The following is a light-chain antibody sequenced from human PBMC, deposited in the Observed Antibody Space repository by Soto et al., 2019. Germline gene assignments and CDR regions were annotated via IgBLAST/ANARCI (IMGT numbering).Light chain of an antibody. CDR2: DVS. CDR3: SSYTSSSTSYV. CDR1: SSDVGGYNY. Sequence: QSVLTQPASVSGSPGQSITISCTGTSSDVGGYNYVSWYQQHPGKAPKLMIYDVSNRPSGVSNSFSGSKSGNTASLTISGLQAEDEADYYCSSYTSSSTSYVFGTGTKVTVL. J-gene: IGLJ1*01. V-gene: IGLV2-14*01.